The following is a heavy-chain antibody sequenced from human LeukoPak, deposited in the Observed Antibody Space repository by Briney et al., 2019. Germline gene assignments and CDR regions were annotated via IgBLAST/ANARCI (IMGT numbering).Heavy chain of an antibody. CDR2: INPSLGST. J-gene: IGHJ4*02. D-gene: IGHD6-13*01. V-gene: IGHV1-46*01. CDR1: GYTFTNYY. Sequence: WASVKVSCKASGYTFTNYYMHWVRQATGQGLEWMGMINPSLGSTSYAQKFQGRVTMTRDMSTSTVYMELSSLRSEDTAVYYCGISVNIAAHFDYWGQGTLVTVSS. CDR3: GISVNIAAHFDY.